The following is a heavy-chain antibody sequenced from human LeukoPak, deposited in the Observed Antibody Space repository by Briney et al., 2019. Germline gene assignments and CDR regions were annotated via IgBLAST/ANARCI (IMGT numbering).Heavy chain of an antibody. CDR1: GFTFSSYG. J-gene: IGHJ4*02. D-gene: IGHD1-26*01. Sequence: QPGGSLRLSCEASGFTFSSYGMHWVRQAPGKGLEWVAFIRYDGSNKYYADSVKGRFTISRDNSKNTLYLQMNSLRAEDTAVYYCAKDPRRGVGFVGATFDYWGQGTLVSVSS. V-gene: IGHV3-30*02. CDR3: AKDPRRGVGFVGATFDY. CDR2: IRYDGSNK.